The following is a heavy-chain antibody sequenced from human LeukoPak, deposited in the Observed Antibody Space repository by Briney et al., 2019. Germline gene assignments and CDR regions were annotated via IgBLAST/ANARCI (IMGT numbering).Heavy chain of an antibody. CDR2: ISGRGGGT. CDR3: ANGPRKHIVVVTAMSRFDY. Sequence: GGSLRLSCAASGFTFSNYAMNWVRQAPGKGLEWVSGISGRGGGTYYADSVWGRFTISRDNSKNTLYLQMNSLRAEDTAVYYCANGPRKHIVVVTAMSRFDYWGQGTLVTVSS. D-gene: IGHD2-21*02. J-gene: IGHJ4*02. V-gene: IGHV3-23*01. CDR1: GFTFSNYA.